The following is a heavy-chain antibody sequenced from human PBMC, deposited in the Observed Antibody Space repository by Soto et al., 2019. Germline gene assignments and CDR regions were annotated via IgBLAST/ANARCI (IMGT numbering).Heavy chain of an antibody. CDR3: AKGPRNDFWSGYLFDY. CDR1: GFTFSSYA. J-gene: IGHJ4*02. D-gene: IGHD3-3*01. V-gene: IGHV3-23*01. Sequence: GGSLRLSCAASGFTFSSYAMSWVRQAPGKGLEWVSAISGSGGSTYYADSVKGRFTISRDNSKNTLYLQMNSLRAEDTAVYYCAKGPRNDFWSGYLFDYWGQGTLVTVSS. CDR2: ISGSGGST.